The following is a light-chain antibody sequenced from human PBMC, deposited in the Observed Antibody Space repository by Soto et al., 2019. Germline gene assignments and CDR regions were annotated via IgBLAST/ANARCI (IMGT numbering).Light chain of an antibody. Sequence: EIVMTQSPATLSLSPGERATLSCRASQSFSGSYLSCYQQKPGQAPRLLIYGASTRATGIPARFSGSGSGTDFTLTISSLQPEDFAVYYCQQDYNLPITFGQGTRLEIK. CDR2: GAS. J-gene: IGKJ5*01. CDR3: QQDYNLPIT. CDR1: QSFSGSY. V-gene: IGKV3D-7*01.